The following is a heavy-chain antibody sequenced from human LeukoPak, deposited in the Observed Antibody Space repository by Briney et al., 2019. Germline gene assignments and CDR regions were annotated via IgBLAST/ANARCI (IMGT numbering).Heavy chain of an antibody. J-gene: IGHJ3*02. D-gene: IGHD3-16*01. V-gene: IGHV4-59*12. CDR1: GGSISSYY. CDR3: ARLMITFGGVTDAFGI. Sequence: SETLSLTCTVSGGSISSYYWSWIRQPPGKGLEWIGYIYYSGSTNYNPSLKSRVTISVDTSKNQFSLKLSSVTAADTAVYYCARLMITFGGVTDAFGIWGQGTMVTVSS. CDR2: IYYSGST.